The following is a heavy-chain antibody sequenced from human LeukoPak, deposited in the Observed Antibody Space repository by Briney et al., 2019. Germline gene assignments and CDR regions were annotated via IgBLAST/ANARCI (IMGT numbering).Heavy chain of an antibody. CDR3: ANSGAYYYDSSGYYYYY. J-gene: IGHJ4*02. D-gene: IGHD3-22*01. CDR1: GFTFSSYA. CDR2: ISYDGSNK. V-gene: IGHV3-30-3*01. Sequence: PGRSLRLSCAASGFTFSSYAMHWVRQAPGKGLEWVAVISYDGSNKYYADSVKGRFTISRDNSKNTLYLQMNSLRAEDTAVYYCANSGAYYYDSSGYYYYYWGQGTLVTVSS.